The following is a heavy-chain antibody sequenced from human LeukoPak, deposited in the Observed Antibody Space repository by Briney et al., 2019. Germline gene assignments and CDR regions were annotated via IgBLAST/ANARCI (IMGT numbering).Heavy chain of an antibody. J-gene: IGHJ4*02. CDR3: AKRVDYGGNYYFDY. CDR1: GFTFSSYA. D-gene: IGHD4-23*01. Sequence: TGESLRLSCAASGFTFSSYAMSWVRQAPGQGLEWVSAIGPSGGSTYYADSVKGRFTISRDNSKNTLYLQMNSLRVEDTALYYCAKRVDYGGNYYFDYWGQGTLVTVSS. CDR2: IGPSGGST. V-gene: IGHV3-23*01.